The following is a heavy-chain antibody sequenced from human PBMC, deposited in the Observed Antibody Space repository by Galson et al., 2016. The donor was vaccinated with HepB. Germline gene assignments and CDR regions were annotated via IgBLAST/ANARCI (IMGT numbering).Heavy chain of an antibody. J-gene: IGHJ6*02. Sequence: CAISGDSVYNTGAAWVWIRQSPSRGLEWLGRTFYRSTWENHYTGSVRNRITISPDTSRNQFSLHRNSVTPDNTAVNYCARAVMLGRGMDVWGQGTTVTVSS. V-gene: IGHV6-1*01. CDR2: TFYRSTWEN. CDR1: GDSVYNTGAA. CDR3: ARAVMLGRGMDV. D-gene: IGHD3-10*01.